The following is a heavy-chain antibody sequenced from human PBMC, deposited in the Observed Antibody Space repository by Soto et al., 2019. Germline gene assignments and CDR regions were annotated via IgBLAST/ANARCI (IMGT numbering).Heavy chain of an antibody. CDR1: GFTLRNYE. Sequence: PGGSLRLSCAASGFTLRNYEMNWVRQAPGKGLEWISKISGSNNNIYYADSVRGRFTISRDNSKNTLYLQMNSLGAEDTAVYYCARDLRVYSGYDKTHFDYWGQGTLVTV. D-gene: IGHD5-12*01. CDR3: ARDLRVYSGYDKTHFDY. CDR2: ISGSNNNI. V-gene: IGHV3-48*01. J-gene: IGHJ4*02.